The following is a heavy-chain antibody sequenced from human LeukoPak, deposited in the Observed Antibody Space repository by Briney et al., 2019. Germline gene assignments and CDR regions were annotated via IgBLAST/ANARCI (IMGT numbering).Heavy chain of an antibody. Sequence: PGGSLRLSGAASGFTFSSYAMHWVRQAPGKGLEWVAVISYDGSNKYYADSVKGRFTISRDNSKNTLYLQMNSLRVEDTALYYCARGGGYFDWLLPDLDDSFDIWGQGTMVTVSS. CDR2: ISYDGSNK. CDR3: ARGGGYFDWLLPDLDDSFDI. D-gene: IGHD3-9*01. CDR1: GFTFSSYA. V-gene: IGHV3-30-3*01. J-gene: IGHJ3*02.